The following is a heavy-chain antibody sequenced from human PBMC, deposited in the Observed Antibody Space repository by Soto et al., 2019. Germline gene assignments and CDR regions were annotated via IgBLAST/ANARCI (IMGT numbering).Heavy chain of an antibody. D-gene: IGHD2-15*01. CDR3: ARGGYCSGGSCPSNYYMDV. Sequence: GSLRLSCAASGFTFRNFWMHWVRQAPGKGLVWVSRINSDESTTTYADSVKGRFTISRDNAENTLYLQINSLRAEDTAVYYCARGGYCSGGSCPSNYYMDVWGIVATVTVSS. CDR2: INSDESTT. V-gene: IGHV3-74*01. CDR1: GFTFRNFW. J-gene: IGHJ6*03.